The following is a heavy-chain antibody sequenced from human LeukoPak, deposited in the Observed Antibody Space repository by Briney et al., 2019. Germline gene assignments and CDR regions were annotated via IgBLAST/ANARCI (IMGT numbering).Heavy chain of an antibody. CDR3: AGSYRSASISNGMDV. V-gene: IGHV4-31*03. Sequence: PSETLSLTCTVSGGSISSGAFYWSWIRQHPGKGLEWIGYTYYSGSTYYNPSLRSRVTISVDTSKNQFSLKLSSVTAADTAVYYCAGSYRSASISNGMDVWGRGTTVTVSS. CDR2: TYYSGST. CDR1: GGSISSGAFY. J-gene: IGHJ6*02. D-gene: IGHD6-6*01.